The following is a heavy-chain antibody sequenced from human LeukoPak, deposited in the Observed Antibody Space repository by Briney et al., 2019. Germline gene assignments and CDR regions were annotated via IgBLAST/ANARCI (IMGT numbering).Heavy chain of an antibody. J-gene: IGHJ4*02. CDR1: GYTFTSYG. V-gene: IGHV1-18*01. D-gene: IGHD1-26*01. Sequence: ASVKVSCKASGYTFTSYGISWVRQAPGQGLEWMGWISAYNGNTNYAQKLQGRVTMTTDTSTNTAYMEVRSLRSDDTAVYYCARDEDPTYGGNYQPLRYWGQGTLVTVSS. CDR3: ARDEDPTYGGNYQPLRY. CDR2: ISAYNGNT.